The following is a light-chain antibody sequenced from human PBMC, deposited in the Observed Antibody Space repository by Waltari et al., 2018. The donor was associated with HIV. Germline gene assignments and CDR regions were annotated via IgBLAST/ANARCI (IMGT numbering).Light chain of an antibody. CDR3: QQGSNWPPLS. V-gene: IGKV3-11*01. CDR2: GAS. J-gene: IGKJ4*01. Sequence: EIVLTQSPATLSLSPGERVTLSCGASQSVSSSLAWYQQKPGQAPRLLIYGASNRATGIPARFSGSGSETEFTLTISSLEPEDFAVYYCQQGSNWPPLSFGGGSKVEIK. CDR1: QSVSSS.